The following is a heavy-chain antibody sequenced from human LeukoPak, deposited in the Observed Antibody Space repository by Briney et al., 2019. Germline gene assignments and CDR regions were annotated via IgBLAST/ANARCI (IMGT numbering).Heavy chain of an antibody. CDR3: ARGRVFLDY. CDR2: IWYDGSNK. CDR1: GFTFSSYG. Sequence: GRSLRLSCAASGFTFSSYGMHWVRQAQGKGLEWVAVIWYDGSNKYYADSVKGRFTISRDNSKNTLYLQMNSLRAEDTAVYYCARGRVFLDYWGQGTLVTVSS. V-gene: IGHV3-33*01. J-gene: IGHJ4*02.